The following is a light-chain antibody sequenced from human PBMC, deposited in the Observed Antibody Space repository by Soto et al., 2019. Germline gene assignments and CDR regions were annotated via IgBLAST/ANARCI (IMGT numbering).Light chain of an antibody. CDR2: DVS. V-gene: IGLV2-14*03. J-gene: IGLJ2*01. Sequence: QSVLTQPASVSGSPGQSITISCTGSGSDVGGYNYVSWYQHHPGKAPKLMIYDVSNRPSGVSNRFSGSKSGNTASLTISGLQAEDEAGYYCSSYTSSSTLIFGGGTQLTVL. CDR1: GSDVGGYNY. CDR3: SSYTSSSTLI.